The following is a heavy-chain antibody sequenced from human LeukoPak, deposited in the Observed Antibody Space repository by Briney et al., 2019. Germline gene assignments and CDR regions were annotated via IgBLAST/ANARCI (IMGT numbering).Heavy chain of an antibody. CDR2: ISYDGSNK. D-gene: IGHD4-17*01. CDR3: AKDHSFDYGDPYYYYGMDV. V-gene: IGHV3-30*18. J-gene: IGHJ6*04. Sequence: AGGSLRLSCAASGFTFSSYGMHWVRQAPGKGLERVAVISYDGSNKYYADSVKGRFTISRDNSKNTLYLQMNSLRAEDTAVYYCAKDHSFDYGDPYYYYGMDVWGKGTTVTVSS. CDR1: GFTFSSYG.